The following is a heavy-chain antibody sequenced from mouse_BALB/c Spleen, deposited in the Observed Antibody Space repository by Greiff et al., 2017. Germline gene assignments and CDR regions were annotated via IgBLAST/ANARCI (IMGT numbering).Heavy chain of an antibody. V-gene: IGHV5-6-5*01. Sequence: EVKVEESGGGLVKPGGSLKLSCAASGFTFSSYAMSWVRQTPEKRLEWVASISSGGSTYYPDSVKGRFTISRDNARNILYLQMSSLRSEDTAMYYCARKDYYGSSYVAYWGQGTLVTVSA. D-gene: IGHD1-1*01. CDR3: ARKDYYGSSYVAY. CDR2: ISSGGST. J-gene: IGHJ3*01. CDR1: GFTFSSYA.